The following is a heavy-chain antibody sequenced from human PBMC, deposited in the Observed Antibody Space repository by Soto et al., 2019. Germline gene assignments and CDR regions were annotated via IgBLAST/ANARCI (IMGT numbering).Heavy chain of an antibody. CDR1: GGSISSGGYY. J-gene: IGHJ4*02. CDR3: ASSPQRGYSGYDSYYFDY. Sequence: QVQLQESGPGLVKPSQTLSLTCTVSGGSISSGGYYWSWIRQHPGKGLEWIGYIYYSGSTYYHPSLESRVTISVDTSKNQFSLKLSSVTAADTAVYYCASSPQRGYSGYDSYYFDYWGQGTLVTVSS. D-gene: IGHD5-12*01. V-gene: IGHV4-31*03. CDR2: IYYSGST.